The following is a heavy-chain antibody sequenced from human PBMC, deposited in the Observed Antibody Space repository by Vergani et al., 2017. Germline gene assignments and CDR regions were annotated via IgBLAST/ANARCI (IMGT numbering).Heavy chain of an antibody. Sequence: QVQLQESGPGLVKPSETLSLTCAVSGYSISSGYYWGWIRQPPGKGLEWIGSIYYSGSTNYNPSLKSRVTISVDTSKNQFSLKLSSVTAADTAVYYCARTIVAKYGDYVRGFDYWGQGTLATVSS. V-gene: IGHV4-38-2*01. CDR1: GYSISSGYY. CDR2: IYYSGST. J-gene: IGHJ4*02. CDR3: ARTIVAKYGDYVRGFDY. D-gene: IGHD4-17*01.